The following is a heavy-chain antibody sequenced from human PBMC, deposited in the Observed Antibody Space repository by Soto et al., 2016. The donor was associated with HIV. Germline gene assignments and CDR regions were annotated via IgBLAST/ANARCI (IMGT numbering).Heavy chain of an antibody. Sequence: QVQLVQSGAEVKKPGASVKVSCKASGYTFNNYDINWVRQAPGQGLEWVGWINPNSGNTGYAQNFQGRVTFTRNTSITTAYMELTSLRFEDTGTYFCAKGGQQVWSGNDYYYSYMDVWGKGTPVTVSS. D-gene: IGHD5-18*01. CDR1: GYTFNNYD. CDR2: INPNSGNT. J-gene: IGHJ6*03. V-gene: IGHV1-8*02. CDR3: AKGGQQVWSGNDYYYSYMDV.